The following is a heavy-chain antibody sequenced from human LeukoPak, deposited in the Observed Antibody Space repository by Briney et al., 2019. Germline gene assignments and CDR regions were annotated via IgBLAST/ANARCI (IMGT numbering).Heavy chain of an antibody. J-gene: IGHJ5*02. CDR1: GGSISSYY. D-gene: IGHD4-17*01. V-gene: IGHV4-59*01. CDR3: ARASGEDWFDP. CDR2: IYYSGST. Sequence: SETLSLTCTVSGGSISSYYWSRIRQPPGKGLEWIGYIYYSGSTNYNPSLKSRVTISVDTSKNQFSLKLSSVTAADTAVYYCARASGEDWFDPWGQGTLVTVSS.